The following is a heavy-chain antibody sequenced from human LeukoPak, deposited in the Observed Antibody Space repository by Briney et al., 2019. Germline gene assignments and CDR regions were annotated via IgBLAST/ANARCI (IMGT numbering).Heavy chain of an antibody. CDR1: GGSFSGYY. V-gene: IGHV4-34*01. CDR3: ARSGSSGWYDAYDI. J-gene: IGHJ3*02. Sequence: SETLSLTCAVYGGSFSGYYWSWIRQSPGKGLEWIGEINHSGSTNYNPSLKSRVTISVDTSKNQFSLKLSSVTAAGTAVYYCARSGSSGWYDAYDIWGQGTMVTVSS. D-gene: IGHD6-19*01. CDR2: INHSGST.